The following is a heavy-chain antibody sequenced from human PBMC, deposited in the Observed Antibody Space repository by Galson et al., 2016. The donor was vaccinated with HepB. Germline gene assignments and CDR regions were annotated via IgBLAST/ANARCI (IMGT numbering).Heavy chain of an antibody. CDR1: GFTFSTYP. CDR3: VKSVGLDGFDY. D-gene: IGHD3/OR15-3a*01. CDR2: INAGGNNR. V-gene: IGHV3-23*01. J-gene: IGHJ4*02. Sequence: SLRLSCAASGFTFSTYPMGWVRQAPGKGPEWVSGINAGGNNRYYSDSVKGRFAISRDNSKNTLYLQLDNLRGEDTAVYYCVKSVGLDGFDYWGQGTLVIVSS.